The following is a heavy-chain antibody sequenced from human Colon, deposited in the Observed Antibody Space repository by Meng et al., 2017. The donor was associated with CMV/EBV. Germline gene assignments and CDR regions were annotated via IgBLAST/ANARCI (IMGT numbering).Heavy chain of an antibody. V-gene: IGHV3-23*01. CDR3: AKASSNFPYYSMDV. J-gene: IGHJ6*02. Sequence: GGSLRLAWAASGFTFNVFAINWVRQSPGKGLEWVSAISGGGTTTYYADSVKGRFTVSRDNSNNTVFLQLSSLRADDTALYYCAKASSNFPYYSMDVWGQGTPVTVSS. CDR1: GFTFNVFA. D-gene: IGHD4-11*01. CDR2: ISGGGTTT.